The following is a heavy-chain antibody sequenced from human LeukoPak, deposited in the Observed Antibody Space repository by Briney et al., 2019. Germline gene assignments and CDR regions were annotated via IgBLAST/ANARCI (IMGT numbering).Heavy chain of an antibody. Sequence: GRSLRLSCAASGFTFSSYGMHWVRQAPGKGLEWVAVIWYGGSNKYYADSVKGRFTISRDNSKNTLYLQMNSLRAEDTAVYYCARDDYGGTLDYWGQGTLVTVSS. J-gene: IGHJ4*02. V-gene: IGHV3-33*08. D-gene: IGHD4-23*01. CDR1: GFTFSSYG. CDR2: IWYGGSNK. CDR3: ARDDYGGTLDY.